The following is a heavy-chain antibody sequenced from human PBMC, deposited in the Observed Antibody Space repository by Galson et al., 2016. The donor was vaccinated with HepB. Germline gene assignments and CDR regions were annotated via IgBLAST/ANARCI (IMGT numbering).Heavy chain of an antibody. J-gene: IGHJ4*02. Sequence: ETLSLTCIVSGGSVSSNSYYWNWIRQSPGKGLEWIGFIYYSGIISYNPSLKSRVTISVDPSKNQFSLELSSVTAAATAVYYCARGPTAVANTGPFDYWGQGSLVTVSS. D-gene: IGHD5-18*01. CDR1: GGSVSSNSYY. CDR3: ARGPTAVANTGPFDY. V-gene: IGHV4-61*01. CDR2: IYYSGII.